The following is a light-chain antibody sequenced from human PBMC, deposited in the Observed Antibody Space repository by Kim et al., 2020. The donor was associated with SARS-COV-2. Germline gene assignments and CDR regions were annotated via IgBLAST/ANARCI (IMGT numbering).Light chain of an antibody. CDR2: DAS. CDR3: QQRSN. J-gene: IGKJ4*01. CDR1: QSVSSY. V-gene: IGKV3-11*01. Sequence: VTRSLSPGERATLSCRASQSVSSYLAWYQKKPGQAPRLLIYDASNRATGIPARFSGSGSGTDFTLTISSLEPEDFAVYYCQQRSNFGGGTKVEIK.